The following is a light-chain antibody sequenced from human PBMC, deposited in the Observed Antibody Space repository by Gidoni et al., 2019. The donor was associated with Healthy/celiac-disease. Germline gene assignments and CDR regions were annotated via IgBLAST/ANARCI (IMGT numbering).Light chain of an antibody. CDR1: SSDVGGYNY. CDR3: SSYAGSNNPLYV. CDR2: EVS. Sequence: SCTGTSSDVGGYNYVSWYQQHPGKAPKLMIYEVSKRPSGVPDRFSGSKSGNTASLTVSGLQAEDEADYYCSSYAGSNNPLYVFGTGTKVTVL. V-gene: IGLV2-8*01. J-gene: IGLJ1*01.